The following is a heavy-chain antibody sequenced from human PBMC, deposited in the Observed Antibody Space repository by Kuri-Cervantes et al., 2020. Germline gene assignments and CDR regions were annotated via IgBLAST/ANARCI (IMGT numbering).Heavy chain of an antibody. Sequence: GGSLRLSCAASGFTFDDYAMHWVRQAPGKGLEWVSLIRWDGDRTHYADSVKGRFTISRDNRKNSLYLQMNSLRAEDTALYYCAKDRVAVAGAGIDYWGQGTLVTVSS. CDR3: AKDRVAVAGAGIDY. CDR2: IRWDGDRT. V-gene: IGHV3-43D*03. CDR1: GFTFDDYA. J-gene: IGHJ4*02. D-gene: IGHD6-19*01.